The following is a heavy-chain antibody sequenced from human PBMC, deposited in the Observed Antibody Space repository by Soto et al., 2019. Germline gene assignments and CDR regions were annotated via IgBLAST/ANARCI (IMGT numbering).Heavy chain of an antibody. V-gene: IGHV3-48*01. CDR2: ISSSSSTI. CDR3: ASHLGSSDVDH. Sequence: PGGSLRLSCVGSGFTFSSHAFYWVRQAPGKGLEWIAYISSSSSTIYYAKSVEGRFIISRDNVKNSVNLQLNSLRVEDTATYYCASHLGSSDVDHWGQGTLVTVSS. D-gene: IGHD3-10*01. CDR1: GFTFSSHA. J-gene: IGHJ4*02.